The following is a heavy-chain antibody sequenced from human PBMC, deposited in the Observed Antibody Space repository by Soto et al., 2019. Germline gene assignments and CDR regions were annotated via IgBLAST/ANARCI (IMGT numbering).Heavy chain of an antibody. CDR3: AKEYQRKQVVNRFVM. Sequence: QVQLVEAGGGVVQPGRSLGLCCAASGLTFSSYGMHWFRQAPGKGLVWVAVISYDGTQKYYADSVMCRLTISRENSNNTLFLQMTRLIAEHTGMYYCAKEYQRKQVVNRFVMWGQGTMVTLSS. V-gene: IGHV3-30*18. D-gene: IGHD6-13*01. J-gene: IGHJ3*02. CDR1: GLTFSSYG. CDR2: ISYDGTQK.